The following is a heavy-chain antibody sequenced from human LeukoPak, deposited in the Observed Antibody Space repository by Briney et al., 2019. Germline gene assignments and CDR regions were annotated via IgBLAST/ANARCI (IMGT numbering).Heavy chain of an antibody. CDR1: GGSISSYY. Sequence: SETLSLTCTVSGGSISSYYWSWIRQPPGKGLERIGYIYYSGSTNYNPSLKSRVTTSVDTSKNQFSLKLSSVTAADTAVYYCARSLDNYYDSSGYYHYWGQGTLVTVSS. CDR3: ARSLDNYYDSSGYYHY. D-gene: IGHD3-22*01. J-gene: IGHJ4*02. V-gene: IGHV4-59*01. CDR2: IYYSGST.